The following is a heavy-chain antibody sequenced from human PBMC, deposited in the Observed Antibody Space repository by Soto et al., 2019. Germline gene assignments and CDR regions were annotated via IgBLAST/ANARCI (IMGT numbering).Heavy chain of an antibody. V-gene: IGHV4-30-4*01. CDR2: IYYSGST. CDR3: ASRDPGTSVDY. D-gene: IGHD1-7*01. J-gene: IGHJ4*02. Sequence: TLSLTCTVSGGSISSGDYYWSWIRQPPGKGLEWIGYIYYSGSTYYNPSLKSRVTISVDTSKNQFSLKVTSLTAADTAVYYCASRDPGTSVDYWGQGTLVTVSS. CDR1: GGSISSGDYY.